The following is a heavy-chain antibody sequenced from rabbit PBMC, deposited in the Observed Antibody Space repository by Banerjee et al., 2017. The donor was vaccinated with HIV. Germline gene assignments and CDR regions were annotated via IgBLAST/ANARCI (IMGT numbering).Heavy chain of an antibody. CDR1: GFDFSTYG. J-gene: IGHJ4*01. CDR2: IDPIFGSA. Sequence: QEQLVESGGGLVQPGGSLTLSCKASGFDFSTYGVSWVRQAPGKGLEWIGYIDPIFGSAYYASWVNGRFTISSHNAQNTLYLQLNSLTAADTATYFCARGVTTIMVTFNLWGQGTLVTVS. CDR3: ARGVTTIMVTFNL. V-gene: IGHV1S47*01. D-gene: IGHD2-1*01.